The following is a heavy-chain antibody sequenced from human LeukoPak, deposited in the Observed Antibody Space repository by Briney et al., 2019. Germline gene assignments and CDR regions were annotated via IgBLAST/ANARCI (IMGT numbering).Heavy chain of an antibody. CDR3: ARLDRGTIDI. CDR1: GFTFSSYS. Sequence: GGSLRLSCAASGFTFSSYSMNWVRQAPGKGLEWVSSISSSSSYIYYADSVKGRFTISRDNAKNSLYLQMNSLRAEDTGVYYCARLDRGTIDIWGQGTMVTVSS. CDR2: ISSSSSYI. D-gene: IGHD2-2*03. V-gene: IGHV3-21*01. J-gene: IGHJ3*02.